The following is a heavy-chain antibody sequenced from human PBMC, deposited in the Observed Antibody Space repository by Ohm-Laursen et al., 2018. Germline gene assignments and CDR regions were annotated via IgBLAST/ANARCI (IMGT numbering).Heavy chain of an antibody. Sequence: GSLRLSCTASGFTFSNAWMSWVRQAPGKGLEWVGCIKSKTDGGTTDYAAPVKGRFTISRDDSKNTLYLQMNSLKTEDTAVYYCTTAPYYYGSGNWFDPWGQGTLVTVSS. CDR2: IKSKTDGGTT. CDR1: GFTFSNAW. V-gene: IGHV3-15*01. CDR3: TTAPYYYGSGNWFDP. J-gene: IGHJ5*02. D-gene: IGHD3-10*01.